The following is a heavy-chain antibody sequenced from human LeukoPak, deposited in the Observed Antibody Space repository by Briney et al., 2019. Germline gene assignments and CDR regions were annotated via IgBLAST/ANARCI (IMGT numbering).Heavy chain of an antibody. Sequence: SVKVSCKASGGTFSSYAISWVRQAPGQGLEWMGGIIPIFGTANYAQKFQGRVTITTDESTSTAYMELSSLRSEDMAVYYCARDRSEMATTRTFDYWGQGTLVTVSS. CDR3: ARDRSEMATTRTFDY. V-gene: IGHV1-69*05. CDR1: GGTFSSYA. CDR2: IIPIFGTA. D-gene: IGHD5-24*01. J-gene: IGHJ4*02.